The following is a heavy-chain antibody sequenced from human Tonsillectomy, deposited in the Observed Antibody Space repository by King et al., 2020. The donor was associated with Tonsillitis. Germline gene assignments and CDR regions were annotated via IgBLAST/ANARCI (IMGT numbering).Heavy chain of an antibody. V-gene: IGHV1-46*01. D-gene: IGHD3-9*01. Sequence: QLVQSGAEVKKPGASVTVSCKASGYTFTSYYMHWVRQAPGQGLEWMGMINPSGGSTNYAQKFQGRVTMTRDTCTRPVYMEMSSMRSEDTALYYCARSNYEILTGYSRSFDYWGQGTLVTVSS. CDR3: ARSNYEILTGYSRSFDY. J-gene: IGHJ4*02. CDR1: GYTFTSYY. CDR2: INPSGGST.